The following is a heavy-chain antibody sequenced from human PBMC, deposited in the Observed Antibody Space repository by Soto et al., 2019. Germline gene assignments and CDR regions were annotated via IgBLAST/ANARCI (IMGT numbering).Heavy chain of an antibody. Sequence: GGSLRLSCAASGFTFSNYWMSWVRQAPGKGLEWVANIKQDGSESNYADSVKGRFTISRDNAENSLYLQMTSLRAEDTAVYYCASARHIGPWGQGALVTVSS. V-gene: IGHV3-7*01. CDR3: ASARHIGP. CDR1: GFTFSNYW. CDR2: IKQDGSES. D-gene: IGHD2-21*01. J-gene: IGHJ5*02.